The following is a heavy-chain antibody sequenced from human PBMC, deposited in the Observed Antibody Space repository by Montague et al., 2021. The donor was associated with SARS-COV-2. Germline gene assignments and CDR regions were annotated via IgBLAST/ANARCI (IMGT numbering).Heavy chain of an antibody. J-gene: IGHJ5*02. V-gene: IGHV3-11*05. CDR2: INGASSRT. Sequence: SLRLSCAASGFIFSDYNMTWIRQTPGKGLEWISYINGASSRTNYADSVKGRFTISGDNAKNSLFLQMNSLRVEDTAVYYCARGISLFDPWGQGTLVTVSS. CDR1: GFIFSDYN. CDR3: ARGISLFDP.